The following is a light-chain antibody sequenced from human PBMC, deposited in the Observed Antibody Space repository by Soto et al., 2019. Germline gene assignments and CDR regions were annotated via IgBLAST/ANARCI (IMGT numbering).Light chain of an antibody. J-gene: IGKJ1*01. Sequence: DIQMTQSPSTLSASVGDRVTITCRASQSISSWLAGYQQPPGKENQLLSDDASSLESGVPSRFSGIGSGTEFTLTISSLQPDDFATYYCQQYNSYSETFGQGTKVDI. CDR3: QQYNSYSET. CDR1: QSISSW. V-gene: IGKV1-5*01. CDR2: DAS.